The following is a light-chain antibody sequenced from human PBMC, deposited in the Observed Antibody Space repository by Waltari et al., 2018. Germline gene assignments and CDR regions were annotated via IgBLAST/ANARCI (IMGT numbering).Light chain of an antibody. Sequence: SYELTQTPSVSVSPGQTARITCSGHELPRKYAYWFQQKSGQAPRLVIYEDTKRPSGSPERFSGSRSGTVATLTITGAQVDDEADYYCYSSDSTGLRVFGGGTTVVVL. V-gene: IGLV3-10*01. CDR1: ELPRKY. J-gene: IGLJ1*01. CDR3: YSSDSTGLRV. CDR2: EDT.